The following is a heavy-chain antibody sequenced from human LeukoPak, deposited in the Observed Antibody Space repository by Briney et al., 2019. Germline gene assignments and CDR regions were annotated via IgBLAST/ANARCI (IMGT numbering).Heavy chain of an antibody. Sequence: SSETLSLTCTVSGGSINNYYWSWIRQPAGKGLEWIGRIYTSGSTYYNPSLMSRVTMSVDTSKNQFPLKLSSVTAADTAVYYCARDAYYYDDSGYYINDYWGQGTLVTVSS. CDR3: ARDAYYYDDSGYYINDY. J-gene: IGHJ4*02. V-gene: IGHV4-4*07. CDR2: IYTSGST. D-gene: IGHD3-22*01. CDR1: GGSINNYY.